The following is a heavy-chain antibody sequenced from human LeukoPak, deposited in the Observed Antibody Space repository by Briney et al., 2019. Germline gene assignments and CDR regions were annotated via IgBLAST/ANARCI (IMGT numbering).Heavy chain of an antibody. Sequence: GGSLRLSCAASGFTFNSYSMNWVRQAPGKGLEWVSFIYSGGSTSYADSVKGRFTISRDNSMNTLYLQMHSLRAEDTAVYYCARGVLTWSGSYYFDSWGQGTLVTVSS. J-gene: IGHJ4*02. CDR2: IYSGGST. D-gene: IGHD3-16*01. V-gene: IGHV3-66*01. CDR3: ARGVLTWSGSYYFDS. CDR1: GFTFNSYS.